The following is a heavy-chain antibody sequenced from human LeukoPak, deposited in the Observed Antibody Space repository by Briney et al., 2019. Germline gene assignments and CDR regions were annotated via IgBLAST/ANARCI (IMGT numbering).Heavy chain of an antibody. D-gene: IGHD2-15*01. J-gene: IGHJ4*02. CDR1: GGTFSSYA. V-gene: IGHV1-69*13. Sequence: ASVKVSCKASGGTFSSYAISWVRQAPGQGLEWMGGIIPIFGTANYAQKFQGRVTITADESTSTAYMELSSLRSEDTAVYYCARSIRYCSGGSCYDYWGQGTLVTVSS. CDR2: IIPIFGTA. CDR3: ARSIRYCSGGSCYDY.